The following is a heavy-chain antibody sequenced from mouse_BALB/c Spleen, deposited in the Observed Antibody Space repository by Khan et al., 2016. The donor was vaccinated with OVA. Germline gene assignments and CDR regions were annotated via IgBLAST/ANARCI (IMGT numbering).Heavy chain of an antibody. J-gene: IGHJ3*01. CDR1: GYTFTDFT. CDR2: ISTYYGDV. Sequence: QVQLKQSGAELVRPGVSVKISCKGSGYTFTDFTIHWVKQSHAKSLEWIGVISTYYGDVTYNQKFKGKATMTVDKSSSTAYMELARLTSEDSAIYSWTRGGGGNRFAYWGQGTLVTVSA. V-gene: IGHV1S137*01. CDR3: TRGGGGNRFAY.